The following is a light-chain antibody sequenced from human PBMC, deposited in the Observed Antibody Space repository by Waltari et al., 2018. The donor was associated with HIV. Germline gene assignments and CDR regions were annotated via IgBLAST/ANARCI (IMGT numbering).Light chain of an antibody. CDR3: CSYAGSSTLV. V-gene: IGLV2-23*01. J-gene: IGLJ3*02. CDR2: EGS. Sequence: QSALTQPASVSRSPGQSITISCTGHRRDVGSTNLAFWYQHHPGKAPKLMIYEGSKRPSGVSNRFSGSKSGNTASLTISGLQAEDEADYYCCSYAGSSTLVFGGGTKLTVL. CDR1: RRDVGSTNL.